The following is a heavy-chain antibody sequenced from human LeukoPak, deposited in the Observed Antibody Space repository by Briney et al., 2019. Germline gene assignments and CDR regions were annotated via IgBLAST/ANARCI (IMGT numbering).Heavy chain of an antibody. J-gene: IGHJ5*02. D-gene: IGHD2-2*01. CDR2: IIPIFGTA. CDR1: GGTFSSYA. V-gene: IGHV1-69*05. CDR3: ARGGCSSTSCYVFWFDP. Sequence: SVKVSCKASGGTFSSYAISWVRQAPGQGLEWMGGIIPIFGTANYAQKLQGRVTITTDESTSTAYMELSSLRSEDTAVYYCARGGCSSTSCYVFWFDPWGQGTLVTVSS.